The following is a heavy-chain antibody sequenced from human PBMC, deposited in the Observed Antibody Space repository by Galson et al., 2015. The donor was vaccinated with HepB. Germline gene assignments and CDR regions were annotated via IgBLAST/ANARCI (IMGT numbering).Heavy chain of an antibody. CDR2: IYPGDSDT. J-gene: IGHJ4*02. CDR1: GYIFSNYW. D-gene: IGHD1-26*01. CDR3: AKMSVGCFDY. V-gene: IGHV5-51*01. Sequence: QSGAEVKKPGESLKISCKGSGYIFSNYWIVWVRQMPGKGLAFMGIIYPGDSDTKYSPSFQGQVTISADKSTSTAYLQWSSLKASDTAMYYCAKMSVGCFDYWGQGTLVTVAS.